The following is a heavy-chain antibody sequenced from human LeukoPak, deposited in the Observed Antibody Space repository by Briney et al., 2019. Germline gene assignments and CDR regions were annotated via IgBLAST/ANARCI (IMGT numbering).Heavy chain of an antibody. Sequence: GGSLRLSCAASGFTFSSYAMHWVRQAPGKGLEWVAVTSYDGSNKYYADSVKGRFTISRDNSKNTLYLQMNSLRAEDTAVYYCARGSGSSSWVYYGMDVWGQGTTVTVSS. CDR1: GFTFSSYA. CDR3: ARGSGSSSWVYYGMDV. V-gene: IGHV3-30-3*01. CDR2: TSYDGSNK. D-gene: IGHD6-6*01. J-gene: IGHJ6*02.